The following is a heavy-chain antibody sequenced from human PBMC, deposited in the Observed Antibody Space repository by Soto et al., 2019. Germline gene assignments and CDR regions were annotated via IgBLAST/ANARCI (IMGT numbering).Heavy chain of an antibody. CDR2: ISYDGSNK. D-gene: IGHD1-7*01. CDR3: ARAQLELPQYPIDY. V-gene: IGHV3-30-3*01. CDR1: GFTFSSYA. J-gene: IGHJ4*02. Sequence: QVQLVESGGGVVQPGRSLRLSCAASGFTFSSYAMHWVRQAPGKGLEWVAVISYDGSNKYYADSVKGRFTISRDNSKNTLYLQMNSLRAEDTAVYYCARAQLELPQYPIDYWGPGTLVTVSS.